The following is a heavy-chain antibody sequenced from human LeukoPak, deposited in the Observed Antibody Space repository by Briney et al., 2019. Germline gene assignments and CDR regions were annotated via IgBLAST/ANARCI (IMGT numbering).Heavy chain of an antibody. CDR3: ARLAGSYWRGHYHFDY. J-gene: IGHJ4*02. CDR2: MYYSVST. V-gene: IGHV4-39*02. CDR1: GGSINSNNYY. Sequence: SETLSLTCTVSGGSINSNNYYWGWIRQPPGKGLEWVGSMYYSVSTYYNPSLKSRVTISEDTSSNHFSLKLRSVTAADTAVYYCARLAGSYWRGHYHFDYWGQGTLVTVSS. D-gene: IGHD1-26*01.